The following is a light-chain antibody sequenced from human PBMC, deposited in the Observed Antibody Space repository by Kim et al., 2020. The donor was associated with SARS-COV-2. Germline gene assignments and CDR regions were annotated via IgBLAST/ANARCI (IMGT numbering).Light chain of an antibody. V-gene: IGLV4-69*01. Sequence: QPVLTQSPSASASLGASVKITCTLSSGHSTYAIAWHQQQPEKGPRYLMKLNSDGSHSKGDGIPDRFSGSSSGPERYLTISSLQSEDEADYYCQTWGTGIWVFGGGTQLTVL. J-gene: IGLJ3*02. CDR3: QTWGTGIWV. CDR2: LNSDGSH. CDR1: SGHSTYA.